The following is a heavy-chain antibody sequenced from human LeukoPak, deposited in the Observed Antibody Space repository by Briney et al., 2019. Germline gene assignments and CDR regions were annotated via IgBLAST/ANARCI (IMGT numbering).Heavy chain of an antibody. D-gene: IGHD1-26*01. Sequence: GRSLRLSCAASGFTFSAYAMHWVRQAPGKGLEWVAILSNDGSNKYYADSVKGRFTISRDNSKNTLYLQMNSLRAEDTAVYYCARDIGGIFDSWGQGTLVTVSS. J-gene: IGHJ4*02. CDR1: GFTFSAYA. V-gene: IGHV3-30*03. CDR3: ARDIGGIFDS. CDR2: LSNDGSNK.